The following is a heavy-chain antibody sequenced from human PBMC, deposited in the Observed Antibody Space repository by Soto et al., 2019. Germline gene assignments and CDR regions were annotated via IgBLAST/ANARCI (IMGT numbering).Heavy chain of an antibody. D-gene: IGHD3-22*01. Sequence: QVQLQESGPGLVKPSQTLSLTCTVSGGSISSGGYYWSWIRQHPGKGLEWIGYLYYSGSTYYNPSLKSRVTISVDTSKNQFSLKLSSVTAADTAVYYCARSAYYYDSSVAFDIWGQGTMVTVSS. CDR1: GGSISSGGYY. J-gene: IGHJ3*02. CDR2: LYYSGST. V-gene: IGHV4-31*03. CDR3: ARSAYYYDSSVAFDI.